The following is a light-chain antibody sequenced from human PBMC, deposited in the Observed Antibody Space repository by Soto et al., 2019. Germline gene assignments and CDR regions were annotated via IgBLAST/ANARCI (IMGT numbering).Light chain of an antibody. CDR2: LGS. CDR1: QSLLHSNGYNY. Sequence: EIVMTQSPLSLPVIPGEPASISCRSSQSLLHSNGYNYLDWYLQKPGQSPQLLMFLGSNRASGVPDRFSGSGSGTDFTLNISRVEAEDAGIYYCMQSIQTPLTFGGGTKVEIK. CDR3: MQSIQTPLT. J-gene: IGKJ4*01. V-gene: IGKV2-28*01.